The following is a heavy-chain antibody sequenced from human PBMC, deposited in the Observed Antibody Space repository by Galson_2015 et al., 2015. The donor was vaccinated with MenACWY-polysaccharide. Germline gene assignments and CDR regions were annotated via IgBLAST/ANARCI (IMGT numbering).Heavy chain of an antibody. D-gene: IGHD6-6*01. CDR3: ARIIAGRVDY. CDR2: IYYSGST. V-gene: IGHV4-39*01. Sequence: SETLSLTCPVSGGSIRSSSSYWGWIRQPPGKGLEWIGSIYYSGSTFYNPSLKSRVTISVDTSKNQFSLKLSSVTAADTAVSYCARIIAGRVDYWGQGTLVTVSS. J-gene: IGHJ4*02. CDR1: GGSIRSSSSY.